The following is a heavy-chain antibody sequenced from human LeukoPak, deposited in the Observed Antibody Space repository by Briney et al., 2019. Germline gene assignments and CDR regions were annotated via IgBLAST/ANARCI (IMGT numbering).Heavy chain of an antibody. J-gene: IGHJ6*02. D-gene: IGHD3-16*01. Sequence: GGSLRPSCAASGFTFSSYWMSWVRQAPGKGLEWVANIKQDGSEKYYVDSVKGRFTISRDNAKNSLYLQMNSLRAEDTAVYYCAKDGGHYYYYGMDVWGQGTTVTVSS. V-gene: IGHV3-7*01. CDR3: AKDGGHYYYYGMDV. CDR2: IKQDGSEK. CDR1: GFTFSSYW.